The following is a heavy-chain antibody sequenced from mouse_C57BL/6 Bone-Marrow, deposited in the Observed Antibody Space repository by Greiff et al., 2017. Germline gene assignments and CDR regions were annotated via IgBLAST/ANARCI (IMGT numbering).Heavy chain of an antibody. D-gene: IGHD1-1*01. CDR2: IDPADGDT. V-gene: IGHV14-1*01. Sequence: VQLQQSGAELVRPGASVKLSCTASGFTINDYYMHWVKQRPGQGLEWIGRIDPADGDTEYAPKFQGKATMTADTSSNTAYLQLSSLTSEDAADYYCTLLLRAWWAYWGQGTLVTVSA. CDR1: GFTINDYY. CDR3: TLLLRAWWAY. J-gene: IGHJ3*01.